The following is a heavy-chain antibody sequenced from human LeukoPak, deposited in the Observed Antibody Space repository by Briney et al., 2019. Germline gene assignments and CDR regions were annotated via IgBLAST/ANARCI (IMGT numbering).Heavy chain of an antibody. V-gene: IGHV1-2*02. CDR1: GYTFTGYY. Sequence: ASVKVSCKASGYTFTGYYMHWVRQAPGQGLEWMGWINPNSGGTNYAQKFQGRVTMTRDTSISTAYMELGRLRSDDTAVYYCARVKGKYSSGLGLFDPWGQGTLVTVSS. D-gene: IGHD6-19*01. J-gene: IGHJ5*02. CDR2: INPNSGGT. CDR3: ARVKGKYSSGLGLFDP.